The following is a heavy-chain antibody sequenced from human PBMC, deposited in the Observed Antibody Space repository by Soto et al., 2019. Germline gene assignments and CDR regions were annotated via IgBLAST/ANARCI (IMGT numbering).Heavy chain of an antibody. J-gene: IGHJ5*02. D-gene: IGHD3-16*01. CDR3: ARGSFGPNWFDP. CDR1: GGSISSSSYY. Sequence: SETLSLTCTVSGGSISSSSYYWGWIRQPPGKGLEWIGSIYYSGSTYYNPSLKSRVTISVDTSKNQFSLKLSSVTAADTAVYYCARGSFGPNWFDPWGQGTLVTVS. CDR2: IYYSGST. V-gene: IGHV4-39*07.